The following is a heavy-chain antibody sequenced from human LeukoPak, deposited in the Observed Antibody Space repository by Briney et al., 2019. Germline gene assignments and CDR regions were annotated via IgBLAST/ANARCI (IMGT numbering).Heavy chain of an antibody. D-gene: IGHD6-19*01. CDR3: AKSTGITVATFDS. V-gene: IGHV6-1*01. CDR1: GNSVSSNSAA. Sequence: SQTLSLTCAISGNSVSSNSAAWNWIRQSPSRGLEWLGRAYYRSKWFNDYAVAVKSRISINADTSTNQVSLHLNSVTPEDTALYYCAKSTGITVATFDSWGQGTPVTVSS. J-gene: IGHJ4*02. CDR2: AYYRSKWFN.